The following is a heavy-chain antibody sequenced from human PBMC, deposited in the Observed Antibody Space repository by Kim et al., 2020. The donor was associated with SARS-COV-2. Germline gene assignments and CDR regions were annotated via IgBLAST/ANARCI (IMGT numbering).Heavy chain of an antibody. J-gene: IGHJ4*02. CDR3: ARDRAYSSGLFDY. CDR1: GFTFSSYS. D-gene: IGHD6-19*01. V-gene: IGHV3-21*01. CDR2: ISSSSSYI. Sequence: GGSLRLSCAASGFTFSSYSMNWVRQAPGKGLEWVSSISSSSSYIYYADSVKGRFTISRDNAKNSLYLQMNSLRAEDTAVYYCARDRAYSSGLFDYWGQGTLVTVSS.